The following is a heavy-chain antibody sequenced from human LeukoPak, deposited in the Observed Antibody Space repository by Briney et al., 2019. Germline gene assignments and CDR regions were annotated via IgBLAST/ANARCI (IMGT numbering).Heavy chain of an antibody. CDR1: GFTFSSFE. V-gene: IGHV3-48*03. J-gene: IGHJ4*02. CDR2: ISHSANTI. D-gene: IGHD6-13*01. Sequence: GGSLRLSCAASGFTFSSFEMNWVRQAPGKGLEWVSYISHSANTIYYADSVKGRFTISRDNAKNSLYLQMNSLRAKDTAVYYCARETDSSPLGYWGQGTLVTVSS. CDR3: ARETDSSPLGY.